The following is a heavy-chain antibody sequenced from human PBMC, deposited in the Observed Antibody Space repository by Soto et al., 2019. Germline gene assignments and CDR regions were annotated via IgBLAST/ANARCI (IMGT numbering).Heavy chain of an antibody. D-gene: IGHD3-10*01. V-gene: IGHV4-30-2*01. CDR1: NGSISSGGYS. CDR2: IYPTGKT. Sequence: SETLSLTCTVSNGSISSGGYSWSWIRQTPGKGLEWIGYIYPTGKTYYNPSLKNRATLSIDTSQNQFSLQLTSVTAADTAVYYCDTAPPGPAPRRGVWGHGTTVTVSS. CDR3: DTAPPGPAPRRGV. J-gene: IGHJ6*02.